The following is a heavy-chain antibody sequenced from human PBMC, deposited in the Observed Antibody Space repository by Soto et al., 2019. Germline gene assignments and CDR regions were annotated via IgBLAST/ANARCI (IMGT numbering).Heavy chain of an antibody. D-gene: IGHD2-2*01. CDR1: GFTFINYA. J-gene: IGHJ2*01. Sequence: EVQLLESGGGLVQPGGSLRLSCVGSGFTFINYAMNWVRQTPGKGLEWVLTISGGGDRAFDADTVKGRFTISRDNSKNTVNLQMTSLRADVTAVYYCARKVLGSTSRPDWWYFELWGRGTLVTVSS. CDR3: ARKVLGSTSRPDWWYFEL. V-gene: IGHV3-23*01. CDR2: ISGGGDRA.